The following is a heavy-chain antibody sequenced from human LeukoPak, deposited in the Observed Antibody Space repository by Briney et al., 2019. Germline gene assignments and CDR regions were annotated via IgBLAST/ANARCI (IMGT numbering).Heavy chain of an antibody. V-gene: IGHV1-24*01. CDR1: GDSLADLT. Sequence: ASVKVSCKVSGDSLADLTIHWMRQAPGKGLECLGGFDPEQAKTIYAQNFQGRVTMTEDASTDTASMELHSLKSEDTAVYYCATRGGDFWSGFEKWGQGTLIIVSS. D-gene: IGHD3-3*01. CDR3: ATRGGDFWSGFEK. J-gene: IGHJ4*02. CDR2: FDPEQAKT.